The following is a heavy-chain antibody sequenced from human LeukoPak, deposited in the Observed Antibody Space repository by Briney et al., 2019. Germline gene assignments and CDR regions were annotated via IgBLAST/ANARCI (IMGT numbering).Heavy chain of an antibody. D-gene: IGHD2-8*01. CDR2: INPNSGAT. Sequence: ASVKVSCKASGYTLTSHPLNWVRQAPGQGLEWMGWINPNSGATNYAQNFQGRLTMTRDTSISTAYMEVSRLRSDDTAVYYCARDSDCINGICYRTDLDYWGQGTLVTVSP. CDR3: ARDSDCINGICYRTDLDY. CDR1: GYTLTSHP. J-gene: IGHJ4*02. V-gene: IGHV1-2*02.